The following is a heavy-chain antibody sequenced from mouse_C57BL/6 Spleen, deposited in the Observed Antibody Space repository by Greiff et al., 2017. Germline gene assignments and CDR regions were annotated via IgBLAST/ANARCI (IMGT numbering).Heavy chain of an antibody. J-gene: IGHJ2*01. Sequence: VQLQQSGAELARPGASVKLSCKASGYTFTSYGISWVKQRTGQGLEWIGEIYPRSGNTYYNEKFKGKATLTADKYASTAYMELRSLTSEDSAVYFCARWGYGSYYFDYWGQGTTLTVSS. CDR2: IYPRSGNT. CDR3: ARWGYGSYYFDY. D-gene: IGHD1-1*01. CDR1: GYTFTSYG. V-gene: IGHV1-81*01.